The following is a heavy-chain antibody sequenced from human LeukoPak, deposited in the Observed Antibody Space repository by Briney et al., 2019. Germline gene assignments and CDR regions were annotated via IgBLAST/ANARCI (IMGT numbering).Heavy chain of an antibody. J-gene: IGHJ3*02. D-gene: IGHD3-10*01. Sequence: GSLRLSCAASGFTFSDYYMSWIRQAPGKGLEWVSYISSSGSTIYYADSVKGRFTISRDNAKNSLYLQMNSLRAEDTAVYYCASYGSGSYSEAFDIWGQGTMVTVSS. V-gene: IGHV3-11*01. CDR3: ASYGSGSYSEAFDI. CDR1: GFTFSDYY. CDR2: ISSSGSTI.